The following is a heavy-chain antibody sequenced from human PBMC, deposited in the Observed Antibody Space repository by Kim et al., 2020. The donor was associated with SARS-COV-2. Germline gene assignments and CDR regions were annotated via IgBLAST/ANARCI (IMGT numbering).Heavy chain of an antibody. CDR3: ARQSAVAGTYFHH. D-gene: IGHD6-19*01. CDR1: GGSISSSSYY. CDR2: IPYRGTT. J-gene: IGHJ1*01. Sequence: SETLSLTCTVSGGSISSSSYYWGWIRQPPGKGLGGLGGIPYRGTTNYNPSLKSRVTISVDTSKNQFSLKLSSVTAADTAVYYCARQSAVAGTYFHHWGQGTLVTVSS. V-gene: IGHV4-39*01.